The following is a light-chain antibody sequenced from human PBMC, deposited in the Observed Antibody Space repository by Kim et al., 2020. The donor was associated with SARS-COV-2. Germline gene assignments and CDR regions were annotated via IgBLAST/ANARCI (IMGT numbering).Light chain of an antibody. CDR1: QSVSSSS. J-gene: IGKJ5*01. V-gene: IGKV3-20*01. Sequence: EIVLTQSPGTLSLSPGERATLSCRASQSVSSSSLAWYQQNPGQAPKLLIYDTSNRATGIPDRFSGSGSGTDFTLTINRLEPEDFAVYYCQQYGTLPITFGQGTRLEIK. CDR2: DTS. CDR3: QQYGTLPIT.